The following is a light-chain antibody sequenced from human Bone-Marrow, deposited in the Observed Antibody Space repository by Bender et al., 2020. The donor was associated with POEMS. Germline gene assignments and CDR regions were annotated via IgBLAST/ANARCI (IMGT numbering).Light chain of an antibody. V-gene: IGLV1-47*01. CDR2: MDH. Sequence: QSVVTQPPSASGTPGQRVTISCSGSSNLRIKYVYWYQQRPGTAPRLLIYMDHQRPSGVPDRFSASKSGNTASLTISGLQVDDESDYYCCSYSGSYTWVFGGGTKVTVL. CDR1: SNLRIKY. CDR3: CSYSGSYTWV. J-gene: IGLJ3*02.